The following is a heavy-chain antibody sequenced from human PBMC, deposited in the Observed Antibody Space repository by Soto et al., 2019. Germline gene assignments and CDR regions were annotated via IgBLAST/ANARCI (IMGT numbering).Heavy chain of an antibody. CDR2: IYYSGST. D-gene: IGHD3-22*01. J-gene: IGHJ6*02. Sequence: QVQLQESGPGLVKPSETLSLTCTVSGGSISSYYWSWIRQPPGKGLEWIGYIYYSGSTNYNPSLQRRVTISVDTSKNQFSLKLSSVTAADTAVYYCAPYSSGYYYGMDVWGQGTTVTVSS. CDR1: GGSISSYY. V-gene: IGHV4-59*01. CDR3: APYSSGYYYGMDV.